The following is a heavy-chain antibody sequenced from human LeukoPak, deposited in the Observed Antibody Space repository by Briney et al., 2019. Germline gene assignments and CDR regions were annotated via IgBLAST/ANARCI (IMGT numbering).Heavy chain of an antibody. CDR2: ISSSSSYI. Sequence: GGSLRLSCAASGFTFSGYSMNWVRQAPGKGLEWVSSISSSSSYIYYADSVKGRFTISRDNAKNSLYLQMNSLRAEDTAVYYCARDLYYDFWSGYYTTSDYYGMDVWGQGTTVTVSS. CDR3: ARDLYYDFWSGYYTTSDYYGMDV. V-gene: IGHV3-21*01. J-gene: IGHJ6*02. CDR1: GFTFSGYS. D-gene: IGHD3-3*01.